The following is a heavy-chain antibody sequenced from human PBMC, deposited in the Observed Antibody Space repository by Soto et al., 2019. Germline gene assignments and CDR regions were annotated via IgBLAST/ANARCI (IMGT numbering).Heavy chain of an antibody. Sequence: ASVKVSCKASGYTFTGYYMHWVRQAPGQGLEWMGWINPNSGGTNYAQKFQGRVTMTRDTSISTAYMELSRLRSDDTAVYYCAMTPDSRTGRFEPWGQGTLVTVSS. CDR3: AMTPDSRTGRFEP. J-gene: IGHJ5*02. CDR2: INPNSGGT. D-gene: IGHD6-13*01. CDR1: GYTFTGYY. V-gene: IGHV1-2*02.